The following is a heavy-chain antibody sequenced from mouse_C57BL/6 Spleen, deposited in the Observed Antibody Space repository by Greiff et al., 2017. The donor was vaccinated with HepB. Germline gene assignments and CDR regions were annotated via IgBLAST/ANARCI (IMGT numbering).Heavy chain of an antibody. J-gene: IGHJ4*01. CDR2: IDPENGDT. V-gene: IGHV14-4*01. D-gene: IGHD2-2*01. CDR1: GFNIKDDY. CDR3: TMVTTSRAMDY. Sequence: EVQLQQSGAELVRPGASVKLSCTASGFNIKDDYMHWVKQRPEQGLEWIGWIDPENGDTEYASKFQGKATITADTSSNTAYLQLSSLTSEDTAVYYCTMVTTSRAMDYWGQGTSVTVSS.